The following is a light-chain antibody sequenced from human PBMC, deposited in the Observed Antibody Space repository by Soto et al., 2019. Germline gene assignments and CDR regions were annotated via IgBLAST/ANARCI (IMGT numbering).Light chain of an antibody. CDR2: LSS. CDR3: MQALQAPWT. Sequence: VMTQSPLSLPVTPGEPASISCRSSQSLLDSNGDNYLDWYLQKPGQSPQLLIYLSSYRASGVPDRFSGSGSGADFTLKISRVEAEDVGIYYCMQALQAPWTFGQGTKVDIK. CDR1: QSLLDSNGDNY. V-gene: IGKV2-28*01. J-gene: IGKJ1*01.